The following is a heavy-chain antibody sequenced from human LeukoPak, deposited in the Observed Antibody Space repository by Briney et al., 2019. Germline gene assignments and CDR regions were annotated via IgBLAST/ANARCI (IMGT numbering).Heavy chain of an antibody. CDR1: GFTVSSNY. D-gene: IGHD6-13*01. CDR2: IYSGGST. J-gene: IGHJ4*02. Sequence: GGSLRLSCAASGFTVSSNYMSWVRQAPGKGLEWVSVIYSGGSTYYADSVKGRFTISRDNSKNTLYLQMNSLRAEDTAVYYCARDPLAAGTSGGDYWGQGTLVTVSS. V-gene: IGHV3-66*01. CDR3: ARDPLAAGTSGGDY.